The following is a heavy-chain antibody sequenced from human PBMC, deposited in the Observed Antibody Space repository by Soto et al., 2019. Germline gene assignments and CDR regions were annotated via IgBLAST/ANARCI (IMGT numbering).Heavy chain of an antibody. Sequence: SETLSLTCTVSGGSISSYYWSWIRQPPGKGLEWIGYIYYSGSTNYNPSLKSRVTISVDTSKNQFSLKLSSVTAADTVVYYCARSMAYYDSSGLYFDYWGQGTLVTVSS. V-gene: IGHV4-59*01. J-gene: IGHJ4*02. CDR2: IYYSGST. CDR1: GGSISSYY. CDR3: ARSMAYYDSSGLYFDY. D-gene: IGHD3-22*01.